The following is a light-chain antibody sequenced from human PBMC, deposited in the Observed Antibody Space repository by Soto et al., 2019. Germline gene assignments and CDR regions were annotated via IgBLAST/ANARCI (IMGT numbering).Light chain of an antibody. CDR3: QQYHKVPVT. J-gene: IGKJ5*01. CDR2: DVS. CDR1: QDVNNS. Sequence: DIQMTQSPSSLSASVGDRVTITCQARQDVNNSLNWYQQKPRKAPNLLIYDVSNLGTEVPSRFSGSGSGTDFTFTISRLQPEDIGTSYCQQYHKVPVTFGQGTRLEIK. V-gene: IGKV1-33*01.